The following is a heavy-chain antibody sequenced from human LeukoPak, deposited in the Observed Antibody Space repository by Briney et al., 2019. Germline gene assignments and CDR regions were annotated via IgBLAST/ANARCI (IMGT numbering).Heavy chain of an antibody. CDR1: GYTFTSSW. D-gene: IGHD3-22*01. Sequence: GESLKISCQGSGYTFTSSWIAWVRQMPGKGLEWMGIIFPGNSDVKYSPSFQGQVNISADKSISTAYLQWSSLKASDTAMYYCARQSLGRRAGYYYVSPDYWGQGTLVTVSS. V-gene: IGHV5-51*01. J-gene: IGHJ4*02. CDR3: ARQSLGRRAGYYYVSPDY. CDR2: IFPGNSDV.